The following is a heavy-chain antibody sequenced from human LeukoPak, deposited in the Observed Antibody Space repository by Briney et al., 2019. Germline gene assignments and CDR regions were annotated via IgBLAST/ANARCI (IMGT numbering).Heavy chain of an antibody. CDR3: AREPYYDSSGYSDAFDI. CDR1: GFTVSSNY. D-gene: IGHD3-22*01. CDR2: IYSGGST. V-gene: IGHV3-66*01. J-gene: IGHJ3*02. Sequence: GGSLRLSCAASGFTVSSNYMSWVRQAPGKGLERVSVIYSGGSTYYADSVKGRFTISRDNSKNTLYLQMNSLRAEDTAVYYCAREPYYDSSGYSDAFDIWGQGTMVTVSS.